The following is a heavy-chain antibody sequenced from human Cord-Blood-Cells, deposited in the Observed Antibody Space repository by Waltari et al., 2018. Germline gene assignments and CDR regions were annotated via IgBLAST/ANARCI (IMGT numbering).Heavy chain of an antibody. CDR3: ARHALGGNCSGGSCYFDY. CDR2: INHSGST. CDR1: GGSFSGYY. J-gene: IGHJ4*02. Sequence: QVQLQQWGAGLLKPSETLSLTCAVYGGSFSGYYWSWIRQPPGKGLEWIGEINHSGSTNYVPALKSRVTISVETSRDQVSLKLSSVTAADTAVYCCARHALGGNCSGGSCYFDYWGQGTLVTVSS. D-gene: IGHD2-15*01. V-gene: IGHV4-34*01.